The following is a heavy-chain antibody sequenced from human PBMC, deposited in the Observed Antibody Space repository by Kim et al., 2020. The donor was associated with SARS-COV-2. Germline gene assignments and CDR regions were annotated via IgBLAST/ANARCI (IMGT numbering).Heavy chain of an antibody. V-gene: IGHV3-23*01. CDR2: GST. J-gene: IGHJ4*02. D-gene: IGHD4-17*01. Sequence: GSTYYADSVKGRFTISRDNSKNTLYLQMNSLRAEDTAIYYCAKDRTTVTAWGQGTLVTVSS. CDR3: AKDRTTVTA.